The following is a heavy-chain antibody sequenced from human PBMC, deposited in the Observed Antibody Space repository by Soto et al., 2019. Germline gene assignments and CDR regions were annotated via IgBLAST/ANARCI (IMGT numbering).Heavy chain of an antibody. Sequence: QVQLVESGGGVVQPGRSLRLSCAASGFTFSSYGMHWVRQAPGKGLEWVAVIWYDGSNKYYADSVMGRFTISRDNSKNTLYLQMNSLRAEDTAVYYCARDFKLSRIDYWGQGTLVTVSS. D-gene: IGHD3-16*02. J-gene: IGHJ4*02. CDR3: ARDFKLSRIDY. V-gene: IGHV3-33*01. CDR1: GFTFSSYG. CDR2: IWYDGSNK.